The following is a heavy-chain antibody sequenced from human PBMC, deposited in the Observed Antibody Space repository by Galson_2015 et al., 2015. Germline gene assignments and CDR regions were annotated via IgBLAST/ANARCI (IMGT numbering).Heavy chain of an antibody. CDR3: AKAQYYYDSSGSIPLGVDY. D-gene: IGHD3-22*01. Sequence: SLRLSCAASGFTFSSYAMSWVRQAPGKGLEWVSAISGSGGSTYYADSVKGRFTISRDNSKNTLYLQMNSLRAEDTAVYYCAKAQYYYDSSGSIPLGVDYWGQGTLVTVSS. V-gene: IGHV3-23*01. J-gene: IGHJ4*02. CDR1: GFTFSSYA. CDR2: ISGSGGST.